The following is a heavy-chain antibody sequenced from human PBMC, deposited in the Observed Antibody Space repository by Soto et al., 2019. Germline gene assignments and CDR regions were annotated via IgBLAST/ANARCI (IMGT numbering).Heavy chain of an antibody. CDR3: AHSTGADCDF. J-gene: IGHJ4*02. D-gene: IGHD1-26*01. CDR1: GFSLSTNAVG. CDR2: IYWNDDE. V-gene: IGHV2-5*01. Sequence: QITLKESGPTLVKPTQTLTLTCTFSGFSLSTNAVGVGWIRQPPGKALEWLALIYWNDDERYSPSLKSRLTSTKDTPKNQVVITMANIDPVDTATYYCAHSTGADCDFWGQGTLVTVSS.